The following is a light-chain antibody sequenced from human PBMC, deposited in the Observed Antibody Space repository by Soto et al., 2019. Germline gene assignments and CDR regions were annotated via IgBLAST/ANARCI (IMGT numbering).Light chain of an antibody. CDR1: SSDVGGFNS. J-gene: IGLJ3*02. CDR3: SSYTASGNRV. V-gene: IGLV2-14*01. CDR2: EIT. Sequence: QSALTQPASVSGSPGQSITISCTGTSSDVGGFNSVSWYQQHPGKAPKLIIYEITSRPSGISDRFSGSNSGNTASLTISVLHVDDEANYYCSSYTASGNRVFGGGTKLTVL.